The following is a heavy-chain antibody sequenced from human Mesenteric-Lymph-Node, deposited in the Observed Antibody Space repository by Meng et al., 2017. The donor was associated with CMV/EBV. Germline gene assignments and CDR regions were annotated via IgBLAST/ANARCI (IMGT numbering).Heavy chain of an antibody. V-gene: IGHV1-2*06. CDR2: INPHSGDT. D-gene: IGHD3-16*01. CDR3: ARDPGTGGNYFDY. Sequence: KASGYTFTGYYIHWVRQAPGQGLEWMGRINPHSGDTNFAQRFQGRVTMTRDTTISTAYMELSRLRSDDTAVYYCARDPGTGGNYFDYWGQGTLVPSPQ. CDR1: GYTFTGYY. J-gene: IGHJ4*02.